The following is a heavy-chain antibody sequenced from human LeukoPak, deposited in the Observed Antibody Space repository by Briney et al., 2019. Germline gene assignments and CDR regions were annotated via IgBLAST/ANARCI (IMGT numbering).Heavy chain of an antibody. CDR1: GYSISSGYY. V-gene: IGHV4-38-2*02. D-gene: IGHD6-13*01. CDR2: IYHSGST. CDR3: ARSIAAAGVYFDY. J-gene: IGHJ4*02. Sequence: SETLSLTCTVSGYSISSGYYWGWIRQPPGKGLEWIGSIYHSGSTYYNPSLKSRVTISVDTSKNQFSLKLSSVTAADTAVYYCARSIAAAGVYFDYWGQGTLVTVSP.